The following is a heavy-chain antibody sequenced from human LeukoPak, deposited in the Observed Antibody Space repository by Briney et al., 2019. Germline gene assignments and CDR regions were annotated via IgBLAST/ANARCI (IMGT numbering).Heavy chain of an antibody. V-gene: IGHV1-24*01. Sequence: ASVKVSCKVSGYTLTELSMHWVRQAPGKGLEWMGGFDPEDGETIYAQKFQGRVTMTEDTSTDTAYMELSRLRSEDTAVYYCATGRGIQLWYGAPPLNYWGQGTLVTVSS. CDR2: FDPEDGET. CDR3: ATGRGIQLWYGAPPLNY. J-gene: IGHJ4*02. D-gene: IGHD5-18*01. CDR1: GYTLTELS.